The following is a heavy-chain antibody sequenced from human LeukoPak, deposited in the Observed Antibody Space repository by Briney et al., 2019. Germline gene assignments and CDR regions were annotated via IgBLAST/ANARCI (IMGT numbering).Heavy chain of an antibody. CDR1: GFTFADYA. D-gene: IGHD6-13*01. J-gene: IGHJ3*02. Sequence: GRSLRLSCAASGFTFADYAMHWVRQAPGKGLEWVSGISWNSGSIGYADSVKGRFTISRDNAKNSLYLQMNSLRAEDTALYYCAKVGGILQAFDIWGQGTMVTVSS. V-gene: IGHV3-9*01. CDR2: ISWNSGSI. CDR3: AKVGGILQAFDI.